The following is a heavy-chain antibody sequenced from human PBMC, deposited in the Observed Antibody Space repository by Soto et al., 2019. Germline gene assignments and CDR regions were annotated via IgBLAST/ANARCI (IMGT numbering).Heavy chain of an antibody. J-gene: IGHJ4*02. D-gene: IGHD3-10*01. CDR1: GFTFDDYA. V-gene: IGHV3-9*01. CDR2: ISWNSGSI. CDR3: AKDKTGRYYGSGSFPDY. Sequence: EVQLVESGGGLVQPGRSLRLSCAASGFTFDDYAMHWVRQAPGKGLEWVSGISWNSGSIGYADSVKGRFTISRDNAKNSLYLQMNSLRAEDTALYYCAKDKTGRYYGSGSFPDYWGLGTLVTVSS.